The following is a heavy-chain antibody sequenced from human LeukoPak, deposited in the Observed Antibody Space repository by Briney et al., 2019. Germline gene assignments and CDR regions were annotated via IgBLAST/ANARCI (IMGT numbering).Heavy chain of an antibody. V-gene: IGHV4-59*11. CDR1: GGSISSHY. CDR3: ARDLVTVTKGFDI. Sequence: PSETLSLTCAVSGGSISSHYWTWIRQPPGRGLEWIGYISYIGTTNYNPSLKSRVTISIVTSKNQFSLKLSSVTTADTAVYYCARDLVTVTKGFDIWGLGTMVSVSS. J-gene: IGHJ3*02. D-gene: IGHD4-17*01. CDR2: ISYIGTT.